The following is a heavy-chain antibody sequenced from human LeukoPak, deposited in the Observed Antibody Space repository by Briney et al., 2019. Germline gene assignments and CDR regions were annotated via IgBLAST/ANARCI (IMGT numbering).Heavy chain of an antibody. CDR2: INTAGDT. V-gene: IGHV3-13*01. J-gene: IGHJ4*02. CDR3: ARRITAAGTLDG. D-gene: IGHD6-13*01. Sequence: QPGGSLRLSCAASGFTFSNYDMRWVRQTTGKGLEWVSAINTAGDTYYPGSVKGRFTISRENAKNSFYLQMNSLRAEDTAVYYCARRITAAGTLDGWGQGTLVTVSS. CDR1: GFTFSNYD.